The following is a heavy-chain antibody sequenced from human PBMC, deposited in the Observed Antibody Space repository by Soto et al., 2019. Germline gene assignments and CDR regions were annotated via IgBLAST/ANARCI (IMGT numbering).Heavy chain of an antibody. CDR1: GFTFSSYA. CDR2: ISGSGGST. Sequence: GGSLRLSCAASGFTFSSYAMSWVRQAPGKGLEWVSAISGSGGSTYYADSVKGRFTISRDNSKNTLYLQMNSLRAEDTAVYYCAKDRSRSSSWYYFDYWGQGTLVTVSS. D-gene: IGHD6-13*01. CDR3: AKDRSRSSSWYYFDY. V-gene: IGHV3-23*01. J-gene: IGHJ4*02.